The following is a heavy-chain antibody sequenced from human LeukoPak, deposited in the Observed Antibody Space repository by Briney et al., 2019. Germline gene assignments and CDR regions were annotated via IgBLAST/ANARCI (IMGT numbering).Heavy chain of an antibody. V-gene: IGHV1-2*06. Sequence: ASVKVSCKASGYTLTDYYMHWVRQAPGQGLEWMGRINPNSGGTNYAQKFQGRVTMTRDTSISTAYMELSRLRSDDTAVYYCARPSYDSSGYPIEFDYWGQGTLVTVSS. CDR3: ARPSYDSSGYPIEFDY. CDR2: INPNSGGT. D-gene: IGHD3-22*01. CDR1: GYTLTDYY. J-gene: IGHJ4*02.